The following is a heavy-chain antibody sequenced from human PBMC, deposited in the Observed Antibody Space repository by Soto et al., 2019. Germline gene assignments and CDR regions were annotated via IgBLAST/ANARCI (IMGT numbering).Heavy chain of an antibody. J-gene: IGHJ6*02. V-gene: IGHV3-30-3*01. D-gene: IGHD2-15*01. CDR2: ISYDGSNK. Sequence: PGGSLRLSCAASGFTFSSYAMHWVRQAPGKGLEWVAVISYDGSNKYYADSVKGRFTISRDNSKNTLYLQMNSLRAEDTAVYYCARDFALRRAVVTYYYYDMDVWGQGTTVTVSS. CDR3: ARDFALRRAVVTYYYYDMDV. CDR1: GFTFSSYA.